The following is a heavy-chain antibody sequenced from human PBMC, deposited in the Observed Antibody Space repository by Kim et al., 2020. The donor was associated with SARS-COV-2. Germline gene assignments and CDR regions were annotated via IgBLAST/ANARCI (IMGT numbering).Heavy chain of an antibody. CDR1: GFTFSSYG. Sequence: GGSLRLSCAASGFTFSSYGMHWVRQAPGKGLEWVAVIWYDGSNKYYADSVKGRFTISRDNSKNTLYLQMNSLRAEDTAVYYCARDGGITRAFDIWGQGTIGTVSS. J-gene: IGHJ3*02. CDR2: IWYDGSNK. V-gene: IGHV3-33*01. CDR3: ARDGGITRAFDI.